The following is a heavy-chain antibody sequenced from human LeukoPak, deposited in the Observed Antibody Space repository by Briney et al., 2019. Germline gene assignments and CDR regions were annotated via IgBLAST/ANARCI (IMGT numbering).Heavy chain of an antibody. Sequence: SGPTLVKPTQTLTLTCTFSGFSLSTSGVGVGWIRQPPGKALEWLALIYWNDDKRYSPSLKSRLIITKDTSKNQVVLTMTNMEPVDTATYYCAHMRLLGYCSSTSCSPWDYWGQGTLVTVSS. CDR3: AHMRLLGYCSSTSCSPWDY. J-gene: IGHJ4*02. V-gene: IGHV2-5*01. CDR1: GFSLSTSGVG. D-gene: IGHD2-2*01. CDR2: IYWNDDK.